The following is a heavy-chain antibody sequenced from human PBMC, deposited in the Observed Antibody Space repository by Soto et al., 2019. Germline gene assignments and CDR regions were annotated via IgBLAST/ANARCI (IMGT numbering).Heavy chain of an antibody. CDR1: GGSITSGGYY. J-gene: IGHJ6*02. CDR2: IYYSGST. D-gene: IGHD3-10*01. Sequence: QVQLQESGPGLVKPSQTLSLTCTVSGGSITSGGYYWSWIRQHPGKGLEWIGYIYYSGSTNYNPSRXSXXAISVDTSKTQXAXKXXSVTAADTAVYYCARGQNYGSGSYRPSYHYYGMDVWGQGTTVTVSS. V-gene: IGHV4-31*03. CDR3: ARGQNYGSGSYRPSYHYYGMDV.